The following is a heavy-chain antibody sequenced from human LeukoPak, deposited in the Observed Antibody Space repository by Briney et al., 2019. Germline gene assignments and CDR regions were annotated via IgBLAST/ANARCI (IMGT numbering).Heavy chain of an antibody. CDR2: IRSKTNGGTT. Sequence: GGSLRLSCAASGFRFDDYAMNWVRQAPGKGLEWVGFIRSKTNGGTTEYAASVKGRFTISRDDSNSIAYLQMNSLRTEDTAVYYCARDSSGYSYSFDYWGQGTLVAVSS. J-gene: IGHJ4*02. CDR3: ARDSSGYSYSFDY. D-gene: IGHD3-22*01. V-gene: IGHV3-49*04. CDR1: GFRFDDYA.